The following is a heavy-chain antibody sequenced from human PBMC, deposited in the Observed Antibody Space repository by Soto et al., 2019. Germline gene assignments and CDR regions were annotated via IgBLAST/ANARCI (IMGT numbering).Heavy chain of an antibody. CDR1: GFTFSSYA. D-gene: IGHD3-22*01. J-gene: IGHJ6*02. Sequence: PWGSRRLSCAASGFTFSSYAMSWVRQAPGKGLEWVASFSGSGATTAYADSVKGRFTISRDNSENMLYLQMDSLRAEDTAVYYCAKDSPFSSGYYTYYYGREDWGQGTPVIVSS. CDR2: FSGSGATT. V-gene: IGHV3-23*01. CDR3: AKDSPFSSGYYTYYYGRED.